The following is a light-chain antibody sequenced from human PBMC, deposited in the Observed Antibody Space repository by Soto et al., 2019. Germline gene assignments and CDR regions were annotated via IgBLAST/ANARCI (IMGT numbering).Light chain of an antibody. CDR2: LTS. J-gene: IGKJ4*01. CDR1: HSVSGN. CDR3: QQYNNWPLT. Sequence: EIVLTQSPPTLSLSPVERVTLSCRASHSVSGNLAWYQQKPGQTPRLLIYLTSTTATGIPARFSGSGSGTEFTLSISSLQSEDFAVDYCQQYNNWPLTFGGGTKVDIK. V-gene: IGKV3-15*01.